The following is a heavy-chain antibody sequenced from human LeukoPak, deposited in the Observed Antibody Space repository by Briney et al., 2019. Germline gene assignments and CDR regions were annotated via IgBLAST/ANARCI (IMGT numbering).Heavy chain of an antibody. V-gene: IGHV4-59*01. CDR1: GGSISSYY. CDR2: IYYSGST. Sequence: KPSETLSLTCTVSGGSISSYYCSWIRQPPGKGLEWIGYIYYSGSTNYNPSLKSRVTISVDTSKNQFSLKLSSVTAADTAVYYCARDFGSGVDIWGQGTMVTVSS. J-gene: IGHJ3*02. D-gene: IGHD2-15*01. CDR3: ARDFGSGVDI.